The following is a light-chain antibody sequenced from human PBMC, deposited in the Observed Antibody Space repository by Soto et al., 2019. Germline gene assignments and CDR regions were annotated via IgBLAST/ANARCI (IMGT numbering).Light chain of an antibody. CDR2: EVS. CDR3: SSYTGSSVL. J-gene: IGLJ2*01. Sequence: QSVLTQPASVSGSPGQSITLSCTGTSSDVGDYKYVSWYQQHPGKVPKLMIYEVSNRPSGVSNRFSGSKSGNTASLTISGLQAEDEADYYCSSYTGSSVLFGGGTKLTVL. V-gene: IGLV2-14*01. CDR1: SSDVGDYKY.